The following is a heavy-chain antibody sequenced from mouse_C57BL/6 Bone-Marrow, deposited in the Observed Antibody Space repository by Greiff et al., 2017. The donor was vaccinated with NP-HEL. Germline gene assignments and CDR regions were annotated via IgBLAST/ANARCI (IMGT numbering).Heavy chain of an antibody. D-gene: IGHD2-3*01. CDR1: GFTFSSYG. V-gene: IGHV5-6*02. J-gene: IGHJ1*03. CDR2: ILSGGSYT. Sequence: EVKVVESGGDLVKPGGSLKLSCAASGFTFSSYGMSWVRPTPDKRLEWVATILSGGSYTYYPDSVKGRFTISRDNAKNTLYLQMSSLKSEDTAMYYCARRGWLLWYFDVWGTGTTVTVSS. CDR3: ARRGWLLWYFDV.